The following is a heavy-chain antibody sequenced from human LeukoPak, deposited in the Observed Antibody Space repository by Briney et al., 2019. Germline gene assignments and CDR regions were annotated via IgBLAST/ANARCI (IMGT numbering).Heavy chain of an antibody. J-gene: IGHJ4*02. CDR2: IYTSGST. Sequence: PSETLSLTCSVSGASISSHYWSWIRQPAGEGLEWVGRIYTSGSTNYNPSLESRVTISLDTSKNQFSLNLGSVTAADTAVSYCARGRYDGSGYFFFDFWGQGTLVTVSS. CDR3: ARGRYDGSGYFFFDF. D-gene: IGHD3-22*01. CDR1: GASISSHY. V-gene: IGHV4-4*07.